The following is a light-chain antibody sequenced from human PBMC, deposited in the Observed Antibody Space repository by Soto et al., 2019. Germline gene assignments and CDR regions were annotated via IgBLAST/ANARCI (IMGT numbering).Light chain of an antibody. Sequence: EIVLTQSPGTLSLSPGERATLSCRASQTVSKNYLAWYQQKPGQAPRLLIYAAFNRATDIPDRFSGSGSGTDFTLTITRLEPEDFAVYYCQQCAHSPLTFGQGTKVEMK. J-gene: IGKJ1*01. CDR3: QQCAHSPLT. CDR2: AAF. V-gene: IGKV3-20*01. CDR1: QTVSKNY.